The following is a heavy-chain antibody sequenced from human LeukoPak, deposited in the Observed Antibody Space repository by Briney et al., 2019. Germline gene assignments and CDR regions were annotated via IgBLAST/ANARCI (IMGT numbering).Heavy chain of an antibody. Sequence: SETLSLTCAVCGGSFSGYYWSWIRQPPGKGLEWIGEINHSGITNYNPSLKSRVTISVDTAKNKFSLKLSFVTAAHPAVYYCARRKVANFLRFLEWSSWGQATLVTVSS. CDR3: ARRKVANFLRFLEWSS. V-gene: IGHV4-34*01. D-gene: IGHD3-3*01. J-gene: IGHJ5*02. CDR1: GGSFSGYY. CDR2: INHSGIT.